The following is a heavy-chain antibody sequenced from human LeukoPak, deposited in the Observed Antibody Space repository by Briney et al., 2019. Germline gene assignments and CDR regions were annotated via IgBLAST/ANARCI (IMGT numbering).Heavy chain of an antibody. D-gene: IGHD1-20*01. J-gene: IGHJ4*02. CDR3: ARCIPGTTGFDY. CDR1: GFTSSRYW. CDR2: IKEDGSEK. V-gene: IGHV3-7*01. Sequence: PGGSLRLSCAASGFTSSRYWMSWVRHAPGKGLQWVANIKEDGSEKYYVDSVKGRFTVSKDNVKNSLYLQMNSLRAEDTALYFCARCIPGTTGFDYWGQGTLATVSS.